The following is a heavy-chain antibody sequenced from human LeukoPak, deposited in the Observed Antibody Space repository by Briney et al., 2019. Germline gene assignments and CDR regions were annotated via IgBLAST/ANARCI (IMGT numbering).Heavy chain of an antibody. Sequence: GGSLRLSCAASGFTFSSYEMNWVRQAPGKGLEWVSYISSSGSTIYYADSVKGRFTISRGNAKNSLYLQMNSLRAEDTAVYHCAELGITMIGGVWGKGTTVTISS. CDR3: AELGITMIGGV. D-gene: IGHD3-10*02. CDR1: GFTFSSYE. CDR2: ISSSGSTI. J-gene: IGHJ6*04. V-gene: IGHV3-48*03.